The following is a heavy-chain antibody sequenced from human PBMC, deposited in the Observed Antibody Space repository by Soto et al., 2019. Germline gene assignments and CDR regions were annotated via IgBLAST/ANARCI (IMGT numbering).Heavy chain of an antibody. CDR2: IYYSGST. J-gene: IGHJ4*02. D-gene: IGHD2-15*01. CDR3: ARAMGGYIDY. Sequence: QVQLQESGPGLVKPSETLSLTCTVSGGSISSYYWSWIRQPPGKGLEWIGYIYYSGSTNYNPSLTSRATRSGDTSNPQGPPKRSSVTAADTAVYSCARAMGGYIDYWGQGTLVTVCS. CDR1: GGSISSYY. V-gene: IGHV4-59*01.